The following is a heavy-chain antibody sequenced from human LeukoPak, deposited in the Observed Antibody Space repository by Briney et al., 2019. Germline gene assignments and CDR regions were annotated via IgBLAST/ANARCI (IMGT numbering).Heavy chain of an antibody. J-gene: IGHJ6*02. V-gene: IGHV3-64*01. Sequence: AGGSLRLSCAASGFTFSSYAMHWVRQAPGKGLEYVSAISSNGGSTYYANSVKGRFTISRDNSKNTLYLQMGSLRAEDMAVYYCASSVHYSYYYYGMDVWGQGTTVTVSS. CDR1: GFTFSSYA. CDR2: ISSNGGST. D-gene: IGHD3-10*01. CDR3: ASSVHYSYYYYGMDV.